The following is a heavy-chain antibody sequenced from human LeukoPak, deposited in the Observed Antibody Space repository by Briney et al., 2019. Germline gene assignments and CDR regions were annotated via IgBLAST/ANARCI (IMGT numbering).Heavy chain of an antibody. Sequence: SETLSLTCAVSGGSISSSNWWSWVRQPPGKGLEWIGEIYHSGSTNYNPSLKSRVTISVDTSKNQFSLKLSSVTAADTAVYYCARGGYSGSYPLYYYYGMDVWGQGTTVTVSS. CDR2: IYHSGST. V-gene: IGHV4-4*02. CDR1: GGSISSSNW. CDR3: ARGGYSGSYPLYYYYGMDV. J-gene: IGHJ6*02. D-gene: IGHD1-26*01.